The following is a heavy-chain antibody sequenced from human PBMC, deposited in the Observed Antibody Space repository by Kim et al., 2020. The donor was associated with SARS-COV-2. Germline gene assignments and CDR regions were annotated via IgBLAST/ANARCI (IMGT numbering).Heavy chain of an antibody. D-gene: IGHD6-6*01. Sequence: SETLSLTCTVSGGSISSYYWSWIRQPPGKGLEWIGYIYYSGSTNYNPSLKSRVTISVDTSKNQFSLKLSSVTAADTAVYYCARVRYSSSRHWFDPWGQGTLVTVSS. CDR3: ARVRYSSSRHWFDP. V-gene: IGHV4-59*01. CDR2: IYYSGST. CDR1: GGSISSYY. J-gene: IGHJ5*02.